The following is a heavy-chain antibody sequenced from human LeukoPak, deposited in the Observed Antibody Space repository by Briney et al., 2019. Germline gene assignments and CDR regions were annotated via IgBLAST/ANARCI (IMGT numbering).Heavy chain of an antibody. Sequence: GGSLRLSCAASGFTVSTSYMSWVRQAPGKGLEWVSVIYSGGSTYYADSVRGRFTISRDNSKNTMDLQMDSLRAEDTAVYYCARYTHSSGFDYWGQGTLVTVSS. CDR1: GFTVSTSY. V-gene: IGHV3-53*01. J-gene: IGHJ4*02. CDR3: ARYTHSSGFDY. CDR2: IYSGGST. D-gene: IGHD6-19*01.